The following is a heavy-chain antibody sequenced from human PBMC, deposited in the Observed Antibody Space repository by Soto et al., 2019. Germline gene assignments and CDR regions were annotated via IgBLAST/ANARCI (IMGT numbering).Heavy chain of an antibody. CDR3: ARQLATAFDH. J-gene: IGHJ4*02. V-gene: IGHV1-18*01. D-gene: IGHD6-13*01. Sequence: QVQLVQSGADVKKTGASVKVSCKASGYTFTNYNINWVRQAPGQGLEWMGWISAYNGNTYNAQKFQGRVTMTTDTSTSTVYMELRSLRSDDTALYYCARQLATAFDHWGQGTLVTVSS. CDR2: ISAYNGNT. CDR1: GYTFTNYN.